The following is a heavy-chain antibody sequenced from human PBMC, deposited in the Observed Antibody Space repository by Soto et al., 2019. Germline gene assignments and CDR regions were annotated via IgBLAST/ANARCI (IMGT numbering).Heavy chain of an antibody. CDR2: IYYSGST. V-gene: IGHV4-31*03. CDR3: ARGQGYYYGSGSYHPPFDY. CDR1: GGSISSGGYY. J-gene: IGHJ4*02. D-gene: IGHD3-10*01. Sequence: SETLSLTCTVSGGSISSGGYYWSWIRQHPGKGLEWIGYIYYSGSTYYNPSLKSRVTISVDTSKNQFSLKLSSVTAADTAVYYCARGQGYYYGSGSYHPPFDYWGQGTLVTVSS.